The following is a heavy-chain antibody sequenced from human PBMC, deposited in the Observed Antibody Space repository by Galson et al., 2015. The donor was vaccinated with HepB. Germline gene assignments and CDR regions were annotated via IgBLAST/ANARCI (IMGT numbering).Heavy chain of an antibody. CDR3: AKDSSSSWYYYYGMDV. V-gene: IGHV3-30*18. J-gene: IGHJ6*02. CDR2: ISYDGSNK. D-gene: IGHD6-13*01. CDR1: GFTFSSYS. Sequence: SLRLSCAASGFTFSSYSMHWVRQAPGKGLEWVAVISYDGSNKYYADSVKGRFTISRDNSKNTLYLQMNSLRAEDTAVYYCAKDSSSSWYYYYGMDVWGQGTTVTVSS.